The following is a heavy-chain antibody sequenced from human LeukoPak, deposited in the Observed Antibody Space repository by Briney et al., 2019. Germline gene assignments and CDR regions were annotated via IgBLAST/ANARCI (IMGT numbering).Heavy chain of an antibody. Sequence: SETLSLTCTVSGGSISSSSYYWGWIRQPPGKGLEWIGSIYYSGSTNYNPSLKSRVTMSLDTSRNQFSLRLSSLTAADTAVYYCARSGSHSGGYWELGYWGQGTLVTVSS. CDR2: IYYSGST. CDR1: GGSISSSSYY. CDR3: ARSGSHSGGYWELGY. D-gene: IGHD3-22*01. V-gene: IGHV4-39*07. J-gene: IGHJ4*02.